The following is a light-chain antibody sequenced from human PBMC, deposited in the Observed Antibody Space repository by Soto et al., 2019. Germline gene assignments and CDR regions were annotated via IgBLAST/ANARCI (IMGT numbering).Light chain of an antibody. J-gene: IGLJ1*01. Sequence: QSALTQPASVSGSPRQSIAISCTGTSSDVGGYNYVSWYQQHPGKAPKLMIYDVSNRPSGVSNRFSGSKSGNTASMTISGLQADDEADYYCSSYTSSSTRVFGTGTKVTV. CDR3: SSYTSSSTRV. CDR2: DVS. CDR1: SSDVGGYNY. V-gene: IGLV2-14*01.